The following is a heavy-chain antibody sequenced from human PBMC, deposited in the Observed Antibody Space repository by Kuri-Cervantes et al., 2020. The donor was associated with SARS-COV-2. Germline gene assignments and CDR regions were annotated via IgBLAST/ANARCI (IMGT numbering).Heavy chain of an antibody. CDR2: INDSGAA. V-gene: IGHV4-34*01. Sequence: GSLRLSCDVSGGSFTYYYWSWIRQPPGKGLELIGEINDSGAANYNPSLKSRVTISVDTSKNQFSLKLSSVTAADTAVYYCARIMDIVVVPAAGYGMDVWGQGTTVTVSS. CDR3: ARIMDIVVVPAAGYGMDV. J-gene: IGHJ6*02. CDR1: GGSFTYYY. D-gene: IGHD2-2*03.